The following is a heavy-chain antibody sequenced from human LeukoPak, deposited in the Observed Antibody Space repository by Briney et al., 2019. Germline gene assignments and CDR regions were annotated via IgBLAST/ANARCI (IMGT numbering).Heavy chain of an antibody. CDR1: GDTFTNYF. D-gene: IGHD5-24*01. CDR2: IHTSGGST. Sequence: ASVKVSCKASGDTFTNYFVHWVRQAPGQGPEWMGLIHTSGGSTTYAQKFQGRVTMTGDTSTSTVYMELSSLRSEDTAVYYCARGDDHYYYALDVWGQGITVAVSS. J-gene: IGHJ6*02. V-gene: IGHV1-46*01. CDR3: ARGDDHYYYALDV.